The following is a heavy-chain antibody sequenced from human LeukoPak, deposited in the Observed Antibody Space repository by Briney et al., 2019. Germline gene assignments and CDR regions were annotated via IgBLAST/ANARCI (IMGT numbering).Heavy chain of an antibody. J-gene: IGHJ4*02. D-gene: IGHD3-3*01. Sequence: SGTLSLTCAVSGGSISSSNWWSWVRQPPGKGLEWIGEIYHSGSTNYNPSLKSRVTISVDTSKNHFSLNLSFVTAADTAVYYCARAQPGPRFLEWLGFDNWGQGTLVTVSS. CDR2: IYHSGST. CDR1: GGSISSSNW. CDR3: ARAQPGPRFLEWLGFDN. V-gene: IGHV4-4*02.